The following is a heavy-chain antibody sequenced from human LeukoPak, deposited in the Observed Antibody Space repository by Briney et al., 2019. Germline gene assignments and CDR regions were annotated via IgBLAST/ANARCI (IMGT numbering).Heavy chain of an antibody. D-gene: IGHD3-9*01. V-gene: IGHV3-48*01. CDR2: IVSSSSTI. Sequence: GGSLRLSCAGSGFTFSSYSMNWVRQAPGKGLEWVSYIVSSSSTIYYADSVKGRFTISRDNAKNSLYLQMNSLRAEDTAVYYCASGRKYYDILTGYYNGPPRAFDIWGQGTMVTVSS. CDR1: GFTFSSYS. J-gene: IGHJ3*02. CDR3: ASGRKYYDILTGYYNGPPRAFDI.